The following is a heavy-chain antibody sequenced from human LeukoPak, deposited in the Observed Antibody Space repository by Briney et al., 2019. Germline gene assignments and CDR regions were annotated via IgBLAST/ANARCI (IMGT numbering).Heavy chain of an antibody. CDR2: ISASGGST. D-gene: IGHD3-22*01. J-gene: IGHJ4*02. CDR3: AKPDYYDSSGYYALPVY. CDR1: GFTFSSYA. Sequence: GGSLRLSCAASGFTFSSYAMSWVRQAPGTGLEWVSTISASGGSTDYVDSVKGQFTIARDNSKNTLYLQMNSLRAEDTAVYYCAKPDYYDSSGYYALPVYWGQGTLVTVSS. V-gene: IGHV3-23*01.